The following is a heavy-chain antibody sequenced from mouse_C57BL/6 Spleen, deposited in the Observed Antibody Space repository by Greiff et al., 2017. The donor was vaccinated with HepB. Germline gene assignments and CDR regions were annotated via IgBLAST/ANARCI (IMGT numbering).Heavy chain of an antibody. CDR2: IDPANGNT. CDR3: ASEDYYGSSFAY. CDR1: GFNIKNTY. J-gene: IGHJ3*01. V-gene: IGHV14-3*01. D-gene: IGHD1-1*01. Sequence: VQLQQSVAELVRPGASVKLSCTASGFNIKNTYKHWVKQRPEQGLEWIGRIDPANGNTKYAPKFQGKATITADTSSNTAYLQLSSLTSEDTAIYYCASEDYYGSSFAYWGQGTLVTVSA.